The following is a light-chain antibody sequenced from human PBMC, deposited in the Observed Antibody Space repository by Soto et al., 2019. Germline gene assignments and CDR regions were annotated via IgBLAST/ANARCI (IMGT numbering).Light chain of an antibody. V-gene: IGLV2-23*01. CDR2: KGT. CDR3: CSSAPESTYV. CDR1: SSDVGAYNA. J-gene: IGLJ1*01. Sequence: QSVLAQPASVSGSPGQSITISCTGTSSDVGAYNAVSWYQQRPGKAPQVIIYKGTKRPSGVSNRFSGSVSGNAASLTVSGLQAEDEAEYFCCSSAPESTYVFXTGTKVTVL.